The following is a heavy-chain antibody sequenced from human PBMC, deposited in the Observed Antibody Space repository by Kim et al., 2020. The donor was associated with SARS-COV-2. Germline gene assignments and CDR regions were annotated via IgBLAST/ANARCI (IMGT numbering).Heavy chain of an antibody. V-gene: IGHV1-69*04. CDR2: IIPILGIA. J-gene: IGHJ4*02. CDR1: GGTFSSYA. Sequence: SVKVSCKASGGTFSSYAISWVRQAPGQGLEWMGRIIPILGIANYAQKFQGRVTITADKSTSTAYMELSSLRSEDTAVYYCARWGELRYFDYWGQGTLVTVPS. D-gene: IGHD1-26*01. CDR3: ARWGELRYFDY.